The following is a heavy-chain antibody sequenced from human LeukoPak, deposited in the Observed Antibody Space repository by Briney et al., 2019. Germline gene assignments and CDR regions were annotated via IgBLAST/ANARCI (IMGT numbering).Heavy chain of an antibody. D-gene: IGHD6-19*01. CDR3: ARDRVAVAGTFDY. J-gene: IGHJ4*02. CDR2: ISSSSSYI. V-gene: IGHV3-21*01. CDR1: GFTFSSYS. Sequence: GGSLRLSCAASGFTFSSYSMNWVRQAPGKGLEWVSSISSSSSYIYYADSAKGRFTISRDNAKNSLYLQMNSLRAEDTAVYYCARDRVAVAGTFDYWGQGTLVTVSS.